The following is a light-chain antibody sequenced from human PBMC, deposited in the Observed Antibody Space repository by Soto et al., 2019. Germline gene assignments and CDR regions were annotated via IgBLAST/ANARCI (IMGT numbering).Light chain of an antibody. CDR2: GAS. Sequence: EIVLTQSPATLSLSPGDRATLSCGASESVNSAYLAWYQHRPAQAPRLLIYGASSRATGVPDRFSGSGSGTDFTLTISRLEPEDFAVYYCQQYSSSPSITFGQGTRLE. V-gene: IGKV3-20*01. CDR3: QQYSSSPSIT. J-gene: IGKJ5*01. CDR1: ESVNSAY.